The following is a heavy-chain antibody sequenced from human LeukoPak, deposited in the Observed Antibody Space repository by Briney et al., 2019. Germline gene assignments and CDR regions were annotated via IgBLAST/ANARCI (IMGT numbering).Heavy chain of an antibody. Sequence: GGSLRLSCAASGFTFSSYSMNWVRQAPGKGLEWVSSISSSSSYIYYADSVKGRFTISRDNAKNSLYLQMNSLRAEDTAVYYCARGTRYYDSSGYYYEPTDFDYWGQGTLVTVSS. J-gene: IGHJ4*02. V-gene: IGHV3-21*01. CDR1: GFTFSSYS. CDR3: ARGTRYYDSSGYYYEPTDFDY. CDR2: ISSSSSYI. D-gene: IGHD3-22*01.